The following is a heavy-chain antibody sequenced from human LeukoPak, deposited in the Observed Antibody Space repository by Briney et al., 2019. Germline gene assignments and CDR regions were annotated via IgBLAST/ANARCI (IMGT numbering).Heavy chain of an antibody. V-gene: IGHV3-7*01. CDR2: IKQDGSEK. J-gene: IGHJ4*02. Sequence: GGSLRLSCAASGFTFTSYWMSWVRQAPGKGLEWVANIKQDGSEKYYVDSVKGRFTISRDNAKNSLYLQMNSLRAEDTAVYYCARGDGSDYYGSGSYGFDYWGQGTLVTVSS. CDR3: ARGDGSDYYGSGSYGFDY. CDR1: GFTFTSYW. D-gene: IGHD3-10*01.